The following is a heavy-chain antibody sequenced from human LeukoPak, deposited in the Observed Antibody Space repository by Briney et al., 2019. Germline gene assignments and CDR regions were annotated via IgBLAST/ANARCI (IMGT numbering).Heavy chain of an antibody. J-gene: IGHJ4*02. CDR3: AREGSGYSHGY. D-gene: IGHD3-22*01. CDR2: INHSGST. Sequence: SETLSLTCAVYGGSFSGYYWSWIRQPPGKGLEWIGEINHSGSTNYNPSLKSRVTISVDTSKNQFSLKLSSVTAADTAVYYCAREGSGYSHGYWGQGTLVTVSS. CDR1: GGSFSGYY. V-gene: IGHV4-34*01.